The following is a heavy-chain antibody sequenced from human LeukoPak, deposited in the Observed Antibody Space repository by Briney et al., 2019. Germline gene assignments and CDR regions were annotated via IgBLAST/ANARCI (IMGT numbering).Heavy chain of an antibody. Sequence: SETLSPTCTVSGGSISSYYWSWIRQPPGKGLEWIGYIYYSVSTNYNPSLKSRVTISVDTSKNQFSLKLSSVTAADTAVYYCARGDSYFDYWGQGTLVTVSS. J-gene: IGHJ4*02. CDR2: IYYSVST. V-gene: IGHV4-59*08. CDR3: ARGDSYFDY. CDR1: GGSISSYY. D-gene: IGHD3-10*01.